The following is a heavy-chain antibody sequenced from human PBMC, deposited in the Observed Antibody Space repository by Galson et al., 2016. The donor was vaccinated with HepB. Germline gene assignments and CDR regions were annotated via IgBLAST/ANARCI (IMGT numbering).Heavy chain of an antibody. V-gene: IGHV4-31*03. D-gene: IGHD3-3*01. CDR1: GGFINSGGDH. Sequence: TLSLTCIVSGGFINSGGDHWSWIRQHPGKGLEWIGFIYYSGRAYYNPSFQSRVVISVDTSKNQFSLKLSSVTAADTAVYYCARVGRLDFWSGYYVPPFDYWGRGTLDTVSS. J-gene: IGHJ4*02. CDR2: IYYSGRA. CDR3: ARVGRLDFWSGYYVPPFDY.